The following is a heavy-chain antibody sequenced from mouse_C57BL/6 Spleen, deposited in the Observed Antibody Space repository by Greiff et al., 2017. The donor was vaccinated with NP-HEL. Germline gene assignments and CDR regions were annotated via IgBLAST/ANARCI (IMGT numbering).Heavy chain of an antibody. CDR3: ARHGGNYEAWFAY. Sequence: EVQLQESGGDLVKPGGSLKLSCAASGFTFSSYGMSWVRQTPDKRLEWVATISSGGSYTYYPDSVKGRFTISRDNAKNTLYLQMSSLKSEDTAMYYCARHGGNYEAWFAYWGQGTLVTVSA. J-gene: IGHJ3*01. CDR1: GFTFSSYG. D-gene: IGHD2-1*01. CDR2: ISSGGSYT. V-gene: IGHV5-6*01.